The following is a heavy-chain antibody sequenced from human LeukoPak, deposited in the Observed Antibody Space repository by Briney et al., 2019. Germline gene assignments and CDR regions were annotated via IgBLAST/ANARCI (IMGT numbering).Heavy chain of an antibody. V-gene: IGHV3-48*03. CDR1: GFTFGDSA. CDR3: ARVLRARLPDY. J-gene: IGHJ4*02. CDR2: ISSSGSSI. Sequence: GGSLRLSCTASGFTFGDSAMSWVRQAPGKGLEWVSSISSSGSSIQYGDSVKGRFTISRDNAKNSLYLQMNSMRAEDTAVYYCARVLRARLPDYWGQGTMVTVSS. D-gene: IGHD2-21*01.